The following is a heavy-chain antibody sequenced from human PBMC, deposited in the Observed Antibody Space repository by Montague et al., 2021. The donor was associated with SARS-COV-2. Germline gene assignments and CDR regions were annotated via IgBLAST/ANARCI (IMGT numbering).Heavy chain of an antibody. CDR2: IYYSGST. Sequence: RSLSCAASGFTVSSNYMSWVRQAPGKGLEWIGSIYYSGSTYYNPSLKSRVTISVDTSKNQFSLKLSSVTAADTAVYYYARKASRGITIFGVVTASYYFDYWGQGTLVTVSS. J-gene: IGHJ4*02. D-gene: IGHD3-3*01. CDR3: ARKASRGITIFGVVTASYYFDY. CDR1: GFTVSSNY. V-gene: IGHV4-59*05.